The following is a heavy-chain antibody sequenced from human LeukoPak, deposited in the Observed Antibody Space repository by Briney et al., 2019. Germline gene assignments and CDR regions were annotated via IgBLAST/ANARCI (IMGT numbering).Heavy chain of an antibody. CDR3: ARGYDILTGYYIDY. Sequence: KPSETLSLTCTVSGGSINSYYWSWIRQPPGKGLEWIGYIYYSGSTNYNPSLKSRVTISVDTSKNQFSLKLSSVTAADTAVYYCARGYDILTGYYIDYWGQGTLVTVSS. J-gene: IGHJ4*02. CDR1: GGSINSYY. D-gene: IGHD3-9*01. CDR2: IYYSGST. V-gene: IGHV4-59*01.